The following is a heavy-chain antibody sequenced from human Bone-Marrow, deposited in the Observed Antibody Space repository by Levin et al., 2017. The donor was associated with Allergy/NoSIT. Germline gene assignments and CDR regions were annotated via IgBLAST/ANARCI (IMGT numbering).Heavy chain of an antibody. CDR1: GGSFSGYY. CDR3: ARAPPVRGGYYMDV. V-gene: IGHV4-34*01. J-gene: IGHJ6*03. Sequence: SETLSLTCAVYGGSFSGYYWSWIRQPPGKGLEWIGEINHSGSTNYNPSLKSRVTISVDTSKNQFSLKLSSVTAADTAVYYCARAPPVRGGYYMDVWGKGTTVTVSS. D-gene: IGHD3-10*02. CDR2: INHSGST.